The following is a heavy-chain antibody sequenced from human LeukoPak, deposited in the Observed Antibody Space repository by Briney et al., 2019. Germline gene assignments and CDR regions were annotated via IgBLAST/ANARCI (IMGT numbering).Heavy chain of an antibody. CDR3: ARDPYSGNYGDYYYYYMDV. D-gene: IGHD1-26*01. Sequence: GGSLRLSCVASGFTFNTYNMNWVRQAPGKGLEWVSSITSSSSYIYYADSVKGRFTISRDNAKSPLYLQMNSLRDEDTAVYYCARDPYSGNYGDYYYYYMDVRGKGTTVTTSS. CDR2: ITSSSSYI. V-gene: IGHV3-21*01. CDR1: GFTFNTYN. J-gene: IGHJ6*03.